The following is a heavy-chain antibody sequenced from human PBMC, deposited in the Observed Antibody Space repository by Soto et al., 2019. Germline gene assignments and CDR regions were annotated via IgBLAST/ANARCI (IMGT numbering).Heavy chain of an antibody. CDR1: GFTFSSYW. J-gene: IGHJ4*02. CDR2: VHSDGSSS. CDR3: ARERYASSWPDLDY. Sequence: GGSLRLSCAASGFTFSSYWMHWVRQAPGKGLVWVSRVHSDGSSSSYADSVKGRFTFSRDNAKNTLYLQMNSLRAEDTAIYYCARERYASSWPDLDYWGQGTPVTVS. D-gene: IGHD6-13*01. V-gene: IGHV3-74*01.